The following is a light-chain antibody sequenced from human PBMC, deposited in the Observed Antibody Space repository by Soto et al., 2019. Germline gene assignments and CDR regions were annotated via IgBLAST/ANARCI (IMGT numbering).Light chain of an antibody. V-gene: IGKV1-5*03. J-gene: IGKJ1*01. CDR3: QQYKSYPRT. CDR1: ESISSW. CDR2: KAS. Sequence: DIQMTPSPSTLSASVGDRVTITCRASESISSWLAWYQQKPGKAPKLLIYKASNLESGVPSRFSGSGSGTEFTLTISSLQPDDFAAYYCQQYKSYPRTFGPGTKVEIK.